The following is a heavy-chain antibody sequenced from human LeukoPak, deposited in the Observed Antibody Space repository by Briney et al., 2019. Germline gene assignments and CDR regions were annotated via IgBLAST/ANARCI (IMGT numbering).Heavy chain of an antibody. V-gene: IGHV5-51*01. Sequence: PGESLKISCKGSGYSFTSYWIGWVRQMPGKGLEWMGIIYPGDSDTRYSPSFQGQVTISADKSISTAYLQWSSLKASDTAMYYCARLRYSNNTPYYFDSWGQGTLLTVSS. D-gene: IGHD6-13*01. CDR3: ARLRYSNNTPYYFDS. J-gene: IGHJ4*02. CDR2: IYPGDSDT. CDR1: GYSFTSYW.